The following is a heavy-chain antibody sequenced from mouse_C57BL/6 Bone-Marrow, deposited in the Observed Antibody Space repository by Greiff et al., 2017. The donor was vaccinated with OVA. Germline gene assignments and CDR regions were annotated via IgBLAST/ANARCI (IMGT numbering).Heavy chain of an antibody. D-gene: IGHD1-1*01. CDR3: TTCDYYGSSYDYYFDY. J-gene: IGHJ2*01. CDR1: GFNITDDY. Sequence: EVQLQPSGAELVRPGASVKLSCTASGFNITDDYMHWVKQRPEQGLEWIGWIDPENGDTEYAPKFQGKATLTADTSSNPAYLQLRSLTSEDTAVYYCTTCDYYGSSYDYYFDYWGQGTTLTVSA. V-gene: IGHV14-4*01. CDR2: IDPENGDT.